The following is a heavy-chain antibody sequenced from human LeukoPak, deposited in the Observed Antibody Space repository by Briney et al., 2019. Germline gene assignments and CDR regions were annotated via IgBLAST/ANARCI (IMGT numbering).Heavy chain of an antibody. V-gene: IGHV1-46*01. CDR1: GYTFSMYN. D-gene: IGHD6-19*01. CDR2: INPSDGST. Sequence: ASVKVSCKATGYTFSMYNMHWVRQAPGQGLEWMGIINPSDGSTNYAQKFQGRVTMTRDMSTRTVYLDLSNLRSEDTAVYYCTHLKQWLQPKYYYYYYMDVWGKGTTVTVSS. CDR3: THLKQWLQPKYYYYYYMDV. J-gene: IGHJ6*03.